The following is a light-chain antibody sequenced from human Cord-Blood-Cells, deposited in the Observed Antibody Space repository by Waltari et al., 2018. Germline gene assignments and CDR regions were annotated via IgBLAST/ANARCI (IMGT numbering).Light chain of an antibody. CDR1: QSVSSY. CDR2: DAS. Sequence: DIVLTQSPPTLSLSPGERATLSCRASQSVSSYLAWYQQKPGQAPRLLIYDASNRATGIPARFSGSGSGTDFTLTISSLEPEDFAVYYCQQRSNWPPYTFGQGTKLEIK. V-gene: IGKV3-11*01. CDR3: QQRSNWPPYT. J-gene: IGKJ2*01.